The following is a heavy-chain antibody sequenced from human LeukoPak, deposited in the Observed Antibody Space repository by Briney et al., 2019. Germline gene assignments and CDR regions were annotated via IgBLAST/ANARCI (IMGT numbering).Heavy chain of an antibody. D-gene: IGHD4-17*01. CDR2: ISAYNGNT. Sequence: ASVKVSCKASGYTFTSYGISWVRQAPGQGLEWMGWISAYNGNTNYAQKLQGRVTMTTDTSTSPAYMELRRLRSDDPAVYSCARADYGDYGLCDYWGQGTLVTVSS. CDR3: ARADYGDYGLCDY. V-gene: IGHV1-18*01. J-gene: IGHJ4*02. CDR1: GYTFTSYG.